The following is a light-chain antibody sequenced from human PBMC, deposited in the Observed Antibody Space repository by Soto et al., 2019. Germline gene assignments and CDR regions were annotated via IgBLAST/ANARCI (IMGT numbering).Light chain of an antibody. CDR3: AAWDDSLNGVV. CDR2: TNN. V-gene: IGLV1-44*01. Sequence: QSVLTQPTSASGTPGQRVTISCSGSSSNIGSNTVNWYQQLPGTAPKLLVYTNNQRHSGVPDRFSGSKSGTSASLAISGLQSEDEADYYCAAWDDSLNGVVFGGGTKVTVL. J-gene: IGLJ2*01. CDR1: SSNIGSNT.